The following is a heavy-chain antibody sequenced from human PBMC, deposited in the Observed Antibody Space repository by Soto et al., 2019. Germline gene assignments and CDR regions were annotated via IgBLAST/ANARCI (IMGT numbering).Heavy chain of an antibody. CDR2: IGTRGRTI. CDR3: ARDPAIYSGKFDYGLDV. J-gene: IGHJ6*02. Sequence: SLRLSCAASGFTSSNYEMNWVRQAPGKGLEWVSYIGTRGRTIYYADSVKGRFTISRDNAKNSLYLQMNSLRAEDTAVYYCARDPAIYSGKFDYGLDVWGQGTTVTVSS. V-gene: IGHV3-48*03. CDR1: GFTSSNYE. D-gene: IGHD4-4*01.